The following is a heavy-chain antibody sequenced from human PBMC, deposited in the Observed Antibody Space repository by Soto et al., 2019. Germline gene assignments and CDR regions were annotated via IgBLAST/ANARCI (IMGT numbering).Heavy chain of an antibody. CDR1: GGSISSYY. J-gene: IGHJ5*02. CDR2: IFYSGRSGST. Sequence: QVQLQESGPGLVKPSETLSLTCSVSGGSISSYYWSWIRQPPGKGLEWIGYIFYSGRSGSTNYNPSLKSRVTISVDTSKSQFSLKLSSVTAADTAVYYCARTALGWFDPWGQGTLVTVSS. CDR3: ARTALGWFDP. D-gene: IGHD2-21*02. V-gene: IGHV4-59*01.